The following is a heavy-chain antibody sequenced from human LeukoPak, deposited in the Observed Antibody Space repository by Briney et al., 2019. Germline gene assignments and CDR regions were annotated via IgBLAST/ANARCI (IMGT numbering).Heavy chain of an antibody. V-gene: IGHV1-69*06. D-gene: IGHD2-2*01. J-gene: IGHJ6*02. CDR2: IIPIFGTA. CDR1: GGTFSSYA. Sequence: ASVKVSCKASGGTFSSYAISWVRQAPGQGLEWMGGIIPIFGTANYAQKFQGRVTITADKSTSTAYMELSSLRSEDTAVYYCCVCSSTSCYLSYYYYGMDVWGQGTTVTVSS. CDR3: CVCSSTSCYLSYYYYGMDV.